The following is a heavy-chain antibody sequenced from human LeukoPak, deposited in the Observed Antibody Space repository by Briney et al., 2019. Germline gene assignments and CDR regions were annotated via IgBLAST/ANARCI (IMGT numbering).Heavy chain of an antibody. J-gene: IGHJ4*02. CDR2: ISGSGGST. Sequence: QTLGSLRLSCAASGFTFRSYAMSWGGQAPGHELRWVSAISGSGGSTYYADSVKGRFTISRDNSKNTLYLQMNSLRAEDMAVYYCAKSVTQTLYYFDYWGQGTLVTVSS. CDR1: GFTFRSYA. V-gene: IGHV3-23*01. D-gene: IGHD4-11*01. CDR3: AKSVTQTLYYFDY.